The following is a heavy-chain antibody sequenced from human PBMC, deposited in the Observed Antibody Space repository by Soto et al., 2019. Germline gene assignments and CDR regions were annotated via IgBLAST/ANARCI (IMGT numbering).Heavy chain of an antibody. CDR3: XRTDRDFYGLDV. V-gene: IGHV3-13*05. CDR2: ISAAGDP. J-gene: IGHJ6*02. Sequence: EXQLVXSGXGLVXPGGSLRLSXEASGFTFRNYDMHWVRQGTGKGLEWVSGISAAGDPDYADSVEGRFTISRENAQNSFFLQMNSLRVGDXAVYXXXRTDRDFYGLDVWGQGTTVIVSS. CDR1: GFTFRNYD.